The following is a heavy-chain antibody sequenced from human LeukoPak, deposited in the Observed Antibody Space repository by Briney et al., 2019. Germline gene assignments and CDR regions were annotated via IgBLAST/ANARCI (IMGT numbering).Heavy chain of an antibody. V-gene: IGHV4-61*08. J-gene: IGHJ4*02. D-gene: IGHD3-22*01. CDR3: ARVDSSGDYFDY. CDR1: GGSIASAGYF. CDR2: IYYSGST. Sequence: SETLSLTCSVSGGSIASAGYFWTWVRQPPGKGLEWIGYIYYSGSTNYNPSLKSRVTISVDTSKNQFSLKLSSVTAADTAVYYCARVDSSGDYFDYWGQGTLVTVSS.